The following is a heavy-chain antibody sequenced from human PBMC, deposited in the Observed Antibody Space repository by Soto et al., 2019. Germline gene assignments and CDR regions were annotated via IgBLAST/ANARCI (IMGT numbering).Heavy chain of an antibody. Sequence: EVQLVESGGGLVQPGGSLRLSCAASGFTFSSFWMSWVRQAPGKGLEWVANIKQDGSEKHYVDSVKGRFTISRDYAENSLYLQMSSLRADDAAVSYCARAPKWLAVDYWGQGTLVTVSS. J-gene: IGHJ4*02. CDR3: ARAPKWLAVDY. V-gene: IGHV3-7*01. CDR1: GFTFSSFW. D-gene: IGHD6-19*01. CDR2: IKQDGSEK.